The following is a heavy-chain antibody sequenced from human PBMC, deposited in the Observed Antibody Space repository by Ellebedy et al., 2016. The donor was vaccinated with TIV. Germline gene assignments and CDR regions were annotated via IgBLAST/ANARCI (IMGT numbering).Heavy chain of an antibody. Sequence: GESLKISXVASGLTFSNYWMSWVRQAPGKGLEWVANIKQDESEKYYGDSVKGRFTISRDNAQNSLSLQMNSLRAEDTAVYYCAGSRQWLVRVWDYWGQGTLVTVSS. D-gene: IGHD6-19*01. CDR3: AGSRQWLVRVWDY. V-gene: IGHV3-7*01. CDR1: GLTFSNYW. CDR2: IKQDESEK. J-gene: IGHJ4*02.